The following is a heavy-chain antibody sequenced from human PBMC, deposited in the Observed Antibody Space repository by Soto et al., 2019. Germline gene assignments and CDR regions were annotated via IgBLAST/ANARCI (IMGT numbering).Heavy chain of an antibody. CDR3: ARGGRYYYSGMDV. J-gene: IGHJ6*02. CDR1: GGSISNYY. CDR2: IDYSGST. V-gene: IGHV4-59*01. Sequence: SETLSLTCTVSGGSISNYYWTWIRQPPGKGLEWIGYIDYSGSTNRNPSVKSRVAISLDTSKNQFSLKMTSVTAADTAVYYCARGGRYYYSGMDVWGQGTTVTVSS. D-gene: IGHD1-26*01.